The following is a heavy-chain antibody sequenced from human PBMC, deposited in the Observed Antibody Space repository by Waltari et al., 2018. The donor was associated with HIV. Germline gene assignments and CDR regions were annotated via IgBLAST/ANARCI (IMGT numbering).Heavy chain of an antibody. CDR2: IYSRGYT. Sequence: EVQLVETEGDFIQPGGSLRLSCAASGFTVSSNYMNWVRQAPGKGLEGVSSIYSRGYTYYADSVKGRFTSFRDNSKNTLFLQRNGLRAEDTAVYYCARIPGMGTSGRGALDIWGQGAMVTVSS. CDR1: GFTVSSNY. V-gene: IGHV3-53*02. D-gene: IGHD7-27*01. CDR3: ARIPGMGTSGRGALDI. J-gene: IGHJ3*02.